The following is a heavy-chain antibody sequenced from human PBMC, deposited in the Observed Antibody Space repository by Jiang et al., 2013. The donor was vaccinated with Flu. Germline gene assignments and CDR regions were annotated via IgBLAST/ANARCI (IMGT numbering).Heavy chain of an antibody. CDR1: GYTFTSYA. CDR2: INAGNGNT. CDR3: ARDPRSSGSYGDYYYYYGMDV. V-gene: IGHV1-3*01. Sequence: VKKPGASVKVSCKASGYTFTSYAMHWVRQAPGQRLEWMGWINAGNGNTKYSQKFQGRVTITRDTSASTAYMELSSLRSEDTAVYYCARDPRSSGSYGDYYYYYGMDVWGQGTTVTVSS. J-gene: IGHJ6*02. D-gene: IGHD3-10*01.